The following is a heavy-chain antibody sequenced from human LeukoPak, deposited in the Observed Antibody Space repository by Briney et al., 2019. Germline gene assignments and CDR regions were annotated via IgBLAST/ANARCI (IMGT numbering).Heavy chain of an antibody. CDR3: AKNRGAGSHYYYHMNV. CDR2: IYSGGST. V-gene: IGHV3-53*01. Sequence: GGSLRLSCAASGFTVSSNYMSWVRQAPGKGLEWVSVIYSGGSTCYADSVKGRFTISRDNSKNTLYLQLNSLRVEDTAVYYCAKNRGAGSHYYYHMNVWGKGTTVTVSS. CDR1: GFTVSSNY. D-gene: IGHD1-26*01. J-gene: IGHJ6*03.